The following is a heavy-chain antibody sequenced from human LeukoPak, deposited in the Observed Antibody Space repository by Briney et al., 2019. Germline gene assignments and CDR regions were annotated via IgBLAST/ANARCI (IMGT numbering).Heavy chain of an antibody. CDR1: GFTFDNYG. Sequence: GGSLRLSCAASGFTFDNYGMSWVRQVPGKGLEWVSAISGSGGSTYYADSVKGRFTISRDNSKNTLYLQMNSLRAEDTAVYYCAKLDDYYDSSGYYYHGNFDYWGQGTLVTVSS. CDR3: AKLDDYYDSSGYYYHGNFDY. CDR2: ISGSGGST. J-gene: IGHJ4*02. D-gene: IGHD3-22*01. V-gene: IGHV3-23*01.